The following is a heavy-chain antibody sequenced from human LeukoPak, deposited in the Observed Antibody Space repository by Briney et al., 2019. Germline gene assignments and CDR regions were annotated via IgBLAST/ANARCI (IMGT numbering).Heavy chain of an antibody. D-gene: IGHD3-22*01. V-gene: IGHV3-30*18. Sequence: GGSLRLSCAASGFTFSSFGMHWVRQAPGRGLEWVAVISYDGSNKYSAESVKGRFTISRDNSKNTLYLQMNSLRAEDTAVYYCAKYYGYYHDQYFDYWGQGTLVTVSS. CDR3: AKYYGYYHDQYFDY. J-gene: IGHJ4*02. CDR1: GFTFSSFG. CDR2: ISYDGSNK.